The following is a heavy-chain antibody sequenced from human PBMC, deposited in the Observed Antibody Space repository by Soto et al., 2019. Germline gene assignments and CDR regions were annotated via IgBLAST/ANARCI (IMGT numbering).Heavy chain of an antibody. V-gene: IGHV3-33*01. CDR3: ARDRDGGWFHMDV. CDR2: IWSDGKKE. CDR1: GFPFWHYG. D-gene: IGHD6-19*01. Sequence: QVQLVESGGGVVQPGRSLRLSCVGSGFPFWHYGMHWVRQAPGKGLEWVAVIWSDGKKESYADFVKGRVAISRDNFKETLYLQMNCLRAEATAGYYCARDRDGGWFHMDVWGQGTTVTVSS. J-gene: IGHJ6*02.